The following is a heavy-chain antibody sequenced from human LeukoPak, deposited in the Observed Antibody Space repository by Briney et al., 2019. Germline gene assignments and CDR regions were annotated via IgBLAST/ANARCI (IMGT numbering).Heavy chain of an antibody. D-gene: IGHD1-1*01. J-gene: IGHJ4*02. CDR1: GFTFDTYR. CDR2: ISASGSYI. V-gene: IGHV3-21*01. CDR3: ARDSPGTTASDY. Sequence: GRSLRLSCAASGFTFDTYRMNWVRQAPGKGLEWVSSISASGSYIYYADSLKGRSTTSRDNTKNSLFLQMNSLRAEDTAVYYCARDSPGTTASDYWGQETLVTVSS.